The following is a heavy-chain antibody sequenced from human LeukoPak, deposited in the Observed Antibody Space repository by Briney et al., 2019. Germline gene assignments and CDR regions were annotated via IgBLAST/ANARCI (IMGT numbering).Heavy chain of an antibody. Sequence: SETLSLTCTVSGGSISSYYWSWIRQPPGKGLEWIGYIYYSGSTNYNPSLKSRVTISVDTSKNQFSLKLSSVTTADTAVYYCARGYCSSTSCYAGRFDPWGQGTLVTVSP. CDR3: ARGYCSSTSCYAGRFDP. CDR1: GGSISSYY. D-gene: IGHD2-2*01. V-gene: IGHV4-59*01. CDR2: IYYSGST. J-gene: IGHJ5*02.